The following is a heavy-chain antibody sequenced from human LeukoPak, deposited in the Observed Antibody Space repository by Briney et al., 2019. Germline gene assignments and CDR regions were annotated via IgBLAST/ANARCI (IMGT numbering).Heavy chain of an antibody. V-gene: IGHV3-53*01. Sequence: GGSLRLSCAASGFTVSSNYMSWVRQAPGKGLEWVSVIYTGVGTYYADSVKGRFTISRDNSKNTLYLQMNSLRAEDTAVYYCARDNDGSFDYWGQGTLVIVSS. CDR1: GFTVSSNY. J-gene: IGHJ4*02. CDR2: IYTGVGT. D-gene: IGHD2-8*01. CDR3: ARDNDGSFDY.